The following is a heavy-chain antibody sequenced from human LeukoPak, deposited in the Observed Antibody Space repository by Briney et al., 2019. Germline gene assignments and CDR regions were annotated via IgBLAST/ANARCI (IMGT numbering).Heavy chain of an antibody. CDR2: IIPILGIA. Sequence: SVKVSCKASGGTFSSYAISWVRQAPGQGLEWMGRIIPILGIANYAQKFQGRVTITADKSTSTAYMELSSLRSEDTAVYYCARAGSQVGPYYYYYYMDVWGKGTTVTVSS. D-gene: IGHD3/OR15-3a*01. J-gene: IGHJ6*03. CDR3: ARAGSQVGPYYYYYYMDV. V-gene: IGHV1-69*04. CDR1: GGTFSSYA.